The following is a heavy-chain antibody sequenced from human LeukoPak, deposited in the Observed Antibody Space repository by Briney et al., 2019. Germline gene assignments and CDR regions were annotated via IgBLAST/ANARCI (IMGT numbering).Heavy chain of an antibody. CDR2: IYYSGST. J-gene: IGHJ4*02. CDR3: ATNAARPWGIFDY. CDR1: GGSMSGFY. D-gene: IGHD6-6*01. Sequence: PSETLSLTCTVSGGSMSGFYWSWIRQPPGKGLEWIGYIYYSGSTNYNPSLQSRVTISVDTSKNQFSPNLSSVTAADTAVYYCATNAARPWGIFDYWGQGTLVTVSS. V-gene: IGHV4-59*01.